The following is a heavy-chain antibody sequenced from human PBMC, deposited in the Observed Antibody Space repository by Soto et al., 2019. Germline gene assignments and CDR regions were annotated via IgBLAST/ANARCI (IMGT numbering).Heavy chain of an antibody. V-gene: IGHV1-18*01. Sequence: ASVKVSCKASGYTFTSYGISWVRQAPGQGLEWMGWISAYNGNTNYAQKLQGRVTMTTDTSTSTAYMELRSLRSDDTAMYYCARLPLWYYYGSGSPGNYYYGMDVWGQGTTVTVSS. CDR3: ARLPLWYYYGSGSPGNYYYGMDV. D-gene: IGHD3-10*01. CDR1: GYTFTSYG. J-gene: IGHJ6*02. CDR2: ISAYNGNT.